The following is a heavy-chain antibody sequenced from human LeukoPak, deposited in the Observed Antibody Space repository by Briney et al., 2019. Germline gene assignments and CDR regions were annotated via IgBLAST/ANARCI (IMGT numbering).Heavy chain of an antibody. D-gene: IGHD3-10*01. CDR1: GYTFTGYG. CDR2: ISAYNGNT. V-gene: IGHV1-18*01. Sequence: ASVKVSCKASGYTFTGYGISWVRHAPGRGLECMGWISAYNGNTNYAQKLQGRVTMTTDTSTSTAYMELRSLRSDDTAVYYCARYYYGSGSYYYYVMDVWGQGTTVTVSS. CDR3: ARYYYGSGSYYYYVMDV. J-gene: IGHJ6*02.